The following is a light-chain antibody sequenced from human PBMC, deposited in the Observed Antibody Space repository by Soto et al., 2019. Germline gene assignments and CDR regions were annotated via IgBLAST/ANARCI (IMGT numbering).Light chain of an antibody. CDR2: RNN. Sequence: QAVVTQPPSASGTPGQRVTISCSGSSSNIGSNYVFWYQHLPGTAPKLLIYRNNQRPSGVPDRFSGSKSGTSVSLAISGLRSEDETDYYCAAWDDSLSGVVFGGGTKLTVL. CDR1: SSNIGSNY. J-gene: IGLJ2*01. V-gene: IGLV1-47*01. CDR3: AAWDDSLSGVV.